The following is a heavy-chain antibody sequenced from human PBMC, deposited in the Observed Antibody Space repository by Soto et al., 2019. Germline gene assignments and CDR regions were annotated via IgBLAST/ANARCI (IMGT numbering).Heavy chain of an antibody. J-gene: IGHJ4*02. CDR3: AGGFSFGVPGGGL. CDR1: GGSFSGYY. CDR2: INHSGST. V-gene: IGHV4-34*01. Sequence: SETLSLTCAVYGGSFSGYYWSWIRQPPGKGLEWIGEINHSGSTNYNPSLKSRVTISVDKSKNQFSLKLTPVTAADTAVYYCAGGFSFGVPGGGLWGQGTLVPVSS. D-gene: IGHD3-3*01.